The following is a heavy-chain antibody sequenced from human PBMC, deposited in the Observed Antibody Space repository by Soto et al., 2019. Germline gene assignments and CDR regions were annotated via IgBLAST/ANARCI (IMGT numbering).Heavy chain of an antibody. J-gene: IGHJ5*02. CDR3: ARHRSDFWFDP. V-gene: IGHV4-39*01. CDR2: IYYSGST. CDR1: GGSISSSSYF. Sequence: TSETLSLTCTVSGGSISSSSYFWGWIRQPPGKGLEWIGSIYYSGSTYYNPSLKGRVTVSVDTSKNQFSLKLNSVTAADTAVYYCARHRSDFWFDPWGQGTLVTVSS. D-gene: IGHD2-15*01.